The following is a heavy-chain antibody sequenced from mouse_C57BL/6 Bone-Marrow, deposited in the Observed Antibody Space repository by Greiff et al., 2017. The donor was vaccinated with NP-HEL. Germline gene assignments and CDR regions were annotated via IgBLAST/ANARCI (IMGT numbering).Heavy chain of an antibody. CDR1: GYTFTDYY. D-gene: IGHD1-1*01. V-gene: IGHV1-26*01. CDR3: ANYYGSSPLDY. CDR2: INPNNGGT. Sequence: EVQLQQSGPELVKPGASVKISCKASGYTFTDYYMNWVKQSHGKSLEWIGDINPNNGGTSYNQKFKGKATLTVDKSSSTAYMALRSLTSEDSAVYYCANYYGSSPLDYWGQGTTLTVSS. J-gene: IGHJ2*01.